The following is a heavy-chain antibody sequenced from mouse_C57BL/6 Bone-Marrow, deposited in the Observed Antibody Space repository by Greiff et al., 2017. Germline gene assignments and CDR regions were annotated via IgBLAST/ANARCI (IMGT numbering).Heavy chain of an antibody. CDR2: FYPGSGSI. CDR3: ERHERSHYYFDY. J-gene: IGHJ2*01. CDR1: GYTFTEYT. Sequence: QVQLQQSGAELVNPGASVKLSCKASGYTFTEYTIHWVKQRSGQGLEWIGWFYPGSGSIQYHEKFKDKATLTADTSSSTVYMELSRWTSEDSAVYVGERHERSHYYFDYWGQGTTLTVSS. V-gene: IGHV1-62-2*01.